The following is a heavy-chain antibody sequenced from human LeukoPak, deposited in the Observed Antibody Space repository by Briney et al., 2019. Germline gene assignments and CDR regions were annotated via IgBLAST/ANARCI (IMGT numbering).Heavy chain of an antibody. CDR2: INHSGST. Sequence: SETLSLTCAVYGGSFSGYYWSWIRQPPGKGLEWIGEINHSGSTNYNPSLKSRVTISVDTSKNQFSLKLSSVTAADTAVYYRARGYDFWSGYLSNWFDPWGQGTLVTVSS. CDR1: GGSFSGYY. J-gene: IGHJ5*02. V-gene: IGHV4-34*01. CDR3: ARGYDFWSGYLSNWFDP. D-gene: IGHD3-3*01.